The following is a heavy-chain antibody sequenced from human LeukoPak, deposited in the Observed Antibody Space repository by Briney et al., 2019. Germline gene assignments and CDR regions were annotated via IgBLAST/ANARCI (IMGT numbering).Heavy chain of an antibody. D-gene: IGHD3-16*02. Sequence: PSETLSLTCAVYGGSFSGYYWSWIRQPPGKGLEWIGEINHSGSTNYNPSLKSRVTISVDTSKNQFSLKLSSVTAADTAVYYCARGPHTRPYDYVWGSYRPGAFDIWGQGTMVTVSS. CDR1: GGSFSGYY. J-gene: IGHJ3*02. CDR2: INHSGST. CDR3: ARGPHTRPYDYVWGSYRPGAFDI. V-gene: IGHV4-34*01.